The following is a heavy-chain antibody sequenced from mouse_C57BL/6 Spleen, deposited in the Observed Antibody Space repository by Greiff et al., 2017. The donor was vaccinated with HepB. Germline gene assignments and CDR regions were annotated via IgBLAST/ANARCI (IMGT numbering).Heavy chain of an antibody. J-gene: IGHJ4*01. CDR1: GFNIKDYY. V-gene: IGHV14-2*01. Sequence: EVKLMESGAELVKPGASVKLSCTASGFNIKDYYMHWVKQRTEQGLERIGRIDPEDGETKYAPKFQGKATITADTSSNTAYLQLSSLTSEDTAVYYCAFYDYAYYYAMDYWGQGTSVTVSS. CDR3: AFYDYAYYYAMDY. D-gene: IGHD2-4*01. CDR2: IDPEDGET.